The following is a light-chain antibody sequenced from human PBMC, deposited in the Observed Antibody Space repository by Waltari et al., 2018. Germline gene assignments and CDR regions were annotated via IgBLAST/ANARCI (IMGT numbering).Light chain of an antibody. CDR3: QQYGSSSYT. J-gene: IGKJ2*01. V-gene: IGKV3-20*01. CDR2: GAS. CDR1: QSVSSSY. Sequence: EIALTQSPVTLSLSPGERATLSCRASQSVSSSYLAWYQQRPGQAPRLLIYGASSRATGIPDRFSGSGSGTDFTLTISRLEPEDFAVYYCQQYGSSSYTFGQGTKLEIK.